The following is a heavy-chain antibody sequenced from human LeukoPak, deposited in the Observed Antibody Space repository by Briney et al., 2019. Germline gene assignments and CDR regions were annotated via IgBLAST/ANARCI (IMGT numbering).Heavy chain of an antibody. D-gene: IGHD3-9*01. J-gene: IGHJ6*04. Sequence: SETLSLTCAVYGVSFSGYYWSWLRQPPGKGLEWLGEINHSGSTNYNPSLKSRVTISVDTSKNQFSLQLSSVTAADTAVYYCARGSRYYDILTGYRYYYGMDVWGKGTTVTVSS. CDR3: ARGSRYYDILTGYRYYYGMDV. CDR1: GVSFSGYY. CDR2: INHSGST. V-gene: IGHV4-34*01.